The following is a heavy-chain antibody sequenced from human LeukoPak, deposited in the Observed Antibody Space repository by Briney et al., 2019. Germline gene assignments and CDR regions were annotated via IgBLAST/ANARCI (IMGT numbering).Heavy chain of an antibody. CDR1: GYTFTGYY. Sequence: ASVKVSCKASGYTFTGYYMHWVRQAPGQGLEWMGWISAYNGHTKYAQKLQGRVTMTTDTSTSTAYMELRSLSSDDTAVYYCARSNYDSSGYEDYWGQGTLVTVSS. CDR3: ARSNYDSSGYEDY. J-gene: IGHJ4*02. V-gene: IGHV1-18*04. CDR2: ISAYNGHT. D-gene: IGHD3-22*01.